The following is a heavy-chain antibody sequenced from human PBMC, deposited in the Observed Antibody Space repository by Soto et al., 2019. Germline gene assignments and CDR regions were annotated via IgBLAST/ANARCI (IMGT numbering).Heavy chain of an antibody. D-gene: IGHD3-10*01. J-gene: IGHJ4*02. CDR1: GGSISSGDYY. CDR2: IYYSGST. V-gene: IGHV4-30-4*01. CDR3: ARGGAELLWFGELLL. Sequence: PSETLSLTCTVSGGSISSGDYYWSWIRQPPGKGLEWIGYIYYSGSTYYNPSLKSRVTISVDTSKNQFSLKLSSVTAADTAVYYCARGGAELLWFGELLLWGQGTLVTVSS.